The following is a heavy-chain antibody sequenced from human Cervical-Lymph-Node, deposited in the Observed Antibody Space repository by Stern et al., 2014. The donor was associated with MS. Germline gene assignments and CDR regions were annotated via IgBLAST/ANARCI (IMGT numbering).Heavy chain of an antibody. V-gene: IGHV1-69*01. CDR2: IIPIFGTA. D-gene: IGHD2-15*01. J-gene: IGHJ1*01. CDR1: GGTFSSYA. CDR3: ARDHCSGGSCYEYFQH. Sequence: QVQLMQSGAEVKKPGSSVKVSCKASGGTFSSYAISWVRQAPGQGLEWMGGIIPIFGTANYAQKFQGRVTITADESTSTAYMELSSLRSEDTAVYYCARDHCSGGSCYEYFQHWGQGTLVTVSS.